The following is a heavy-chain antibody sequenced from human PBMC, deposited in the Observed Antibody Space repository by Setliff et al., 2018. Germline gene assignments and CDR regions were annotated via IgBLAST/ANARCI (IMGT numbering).Heavy chain of an antibody. Sequence: SVKVSCKASGYTSINYGISWVRQAPGQGLEWMGGTIPIFGTTNYAQKFQGRVTIITDESTSTAYMELSSLTSADTAVYYCARVGSLAPLYYGNYWGQGTLVTV. J-gene: IGHJ4*02. CDR3: ARVGSLAPLYYGNY. CDR2: TIPIFGTT. CDR1: GYTSINYG. D-gene: IGHD3-10*01. V-gene: IGHV1-69*05.